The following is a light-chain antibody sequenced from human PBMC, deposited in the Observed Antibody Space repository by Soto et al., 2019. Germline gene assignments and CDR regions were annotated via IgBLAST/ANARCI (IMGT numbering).Light chain of an antibody. Sequence: IQLTQSPSSLSASVGDSVTITRRASQGVSRYLSWYQQKPGRAPILLISAASTLLSGVPARFSGSGSGTDFTLSITSLQPEDFATYYCQQLNTYPVTFGGGTKVEIK. V-gene: IGKV1-9*01. J-gene: IGKJ4*01. CDR1: QGVSRY. CDR2: AAS. CDR3: QQLNTYPVT.